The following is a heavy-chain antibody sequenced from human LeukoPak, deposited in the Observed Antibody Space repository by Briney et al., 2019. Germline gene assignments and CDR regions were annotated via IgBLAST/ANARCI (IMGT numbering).Heavy chain of an antibody. V-gene: IGHV4-39*01. CDR3: ARQLNTGTPY. D-gene: IGHD4-11*01. CDR1: GGSISNDYYF. J-gene: IGHJ4*02. CDR2: ISYSGSI. Sequence: PSETLSLTCTVSGGSISNDYYFWGWIRQPPGRGLEWIGSISYSGSINYNPSLKSRLAISADTSKNEFSLRLNSVTAADTAIYYCARQLNTGTPYWGQGTLVTVSS.